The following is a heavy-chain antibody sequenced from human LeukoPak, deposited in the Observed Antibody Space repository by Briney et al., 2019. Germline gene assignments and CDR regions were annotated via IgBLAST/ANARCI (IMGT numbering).Heavy chain of an antibody. CDR3: ARVGIWSGVN. Sequence: GGSLRLSCAASGFTFSSYAMHWVRQALGKGLEWVAVISYDGSNKYYADSVKGRFTISRDNSKNTLYLQMNSLRAEDTAVYYCARVGIWSGVNWGQGTLVTVSS. V-gene: IGHV3-30-3*01. CDR2: ISYDGSNK. J-gene: IGHJ4*02. D-gene: IGHD1-14*01. CDR1: GFTFSSYA.